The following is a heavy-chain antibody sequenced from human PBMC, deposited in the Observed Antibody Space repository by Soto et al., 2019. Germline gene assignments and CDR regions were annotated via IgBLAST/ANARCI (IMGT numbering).Heavy chain of an antibody. Sequence: QVQLQESGPGLVKPSQTLSLTCTVSGGSISSGDYYWSWIRQPPGKGLEWIGYIYYSGSTYYNPSLKGRVTISVDTSKNQFSLKLSSVTAADTAVYYCARATIVLLPAAMVSHWFDPWGPGTLVTVSS. CDR1: GGSISSGDYY. D-gene: IGHD2-2*01. J-gene: IGHJ5*02. CDR3: ARATIVLLPAAMVSHWFDP. CDR2: IYYSGST. V-gene: IGHV4-30-4*01.